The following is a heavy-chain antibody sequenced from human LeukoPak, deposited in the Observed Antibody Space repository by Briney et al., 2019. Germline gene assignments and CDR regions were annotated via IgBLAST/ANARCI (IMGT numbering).Heavy chain of an antibody. D-gene: IGHD6-13*01. V-gene: IGHV1-2*02. CDR3: ARVAAAGKYYHYGMDV. CDR2: INPNSGGT. J-gene: IGHJ6*02. CDR1: GYTFTGYY. Sequence: ASVKVSCKASGYTFTGYYMHWVRQAPGQGLEWMGWINPNSGGTNYAQKFQGRVTMTRDTSISTAYMELSRLRSDDTAVYYCARVAAAGKYYHYGMDVWGQGTTVTVSS.